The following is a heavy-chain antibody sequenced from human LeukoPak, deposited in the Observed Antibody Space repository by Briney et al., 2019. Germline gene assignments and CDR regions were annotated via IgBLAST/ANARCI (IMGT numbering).Heavy chain of an antibody. Sequence: PGGSLRLSCAASGFTLSTYWMSWVRQAPGKGLEWVANIKQDGSEKHYVDSVKGRFTISRDNAKNSLYLQMNSLRVEDTAVYYCVLGPYSGGYFHWGQGTLVTVSS. V-gene: IGHV3-7*01. D-gene: IGHD3-22*01. CDR1: GFTLSTYW. J-gene: IGHJ4*02. CDR2: IKQDGSEK. CDR3: VLGPYSGGYFH.